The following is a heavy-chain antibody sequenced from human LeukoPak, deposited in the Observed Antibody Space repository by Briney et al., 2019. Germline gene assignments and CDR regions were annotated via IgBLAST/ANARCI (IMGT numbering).Heavy chain of an antibody. J-gene: IGHJ6*02. CDR1: GFAFNTYA. CDR3: AKYYFDNRGNYYFFHYGLDV. Sequence: GGSLRLSCAASGFAFNTYALSWVRQAPGKGPEWVSGISDTGTRTYYADSVRGRFASSRDDSKSTLFLQMNSLRAEDAAVYYCAKYYFDNRGNYYFFHYGLDVWGQGTTVTVSS. V-gene: IGHV3-23*01. D-gene: IGHD3-22*01. CDR2: ISDTGTRT.